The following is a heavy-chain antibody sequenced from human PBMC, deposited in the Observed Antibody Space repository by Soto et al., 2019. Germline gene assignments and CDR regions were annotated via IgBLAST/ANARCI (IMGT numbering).Heavy chain of an antibody. V-gene: IGHV3-43D*04. J-gene: IGHJ4*02. CDR2: TNSDGTDS. CDR1: GFDFEDYA. D-gene: IGHD3-22*01. Sequence: GGSLRLSCAAAGFDFEDYAMHWVRQVPGKGLEWVSLTNSDGTDSYYMDSVKGRFTTSRDNAKSTLYLQMDRLRPEDTALYFCAKSLYYYDSSPLDHWGQGTLVTVSS. CDR3: AKSLYYYDSSPLDH.